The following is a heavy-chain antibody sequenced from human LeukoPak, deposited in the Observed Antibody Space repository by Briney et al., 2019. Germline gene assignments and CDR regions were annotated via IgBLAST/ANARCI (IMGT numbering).Heavy chain of an antibody. CDR3: AELKGWSSCSCPPHY. CDR1: GYSFTPYW. Sequence: GESLKISCRGSGYSFTPYWIGWVRQMHGKDLESMGIIYPGDSDTRYTPSFQGQVTMSADKSINTAYLQWSSLKASDTAMYYRAELKGWSSCSCPPHYWGHATLLTVS. J-gene: IGHJ4*01. D-gene: IGHD6-13*01. CDR2: IYPGDSDT. V-gene: IGHV5-51*01.